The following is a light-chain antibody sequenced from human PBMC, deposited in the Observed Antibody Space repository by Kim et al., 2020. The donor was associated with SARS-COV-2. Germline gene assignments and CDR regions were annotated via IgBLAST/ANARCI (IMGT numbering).Light chain of an antibody. CDR3: AIWYSNTWV. J-gene: IGLJ3*02. Sequence: FTCTLRSDINVNTYNIYWYQQKPGSLPHYLLRFKSASTNQQGSGVPSRFSGSKDASTNAGLLLSSGLQSEDEADYYCAIWYSNTWVFGGGTQLTVL. CDR1: SDINVNTYN. CDR2: FKSASTN. V-gene: IGLV5-39*01.